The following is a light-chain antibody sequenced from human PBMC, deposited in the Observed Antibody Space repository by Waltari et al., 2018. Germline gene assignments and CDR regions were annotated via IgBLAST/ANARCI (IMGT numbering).Light chain of an antibody. CDR1: KLGEKY. CDR3: QAWDSSVV. V-gene: IGLV3-1*01. Sequence: SYDLTQPPSVSVSPGQTASITCSGDKLGEKYACWYQQKPGQSPVLVIYQDSKRPSGIPERFSGSNSGNTATLTISGTQAMDEADYYCQAWDSSVVFGGGTKLTVL. J-gene: IGLJ2*01. CDR2: QDS.